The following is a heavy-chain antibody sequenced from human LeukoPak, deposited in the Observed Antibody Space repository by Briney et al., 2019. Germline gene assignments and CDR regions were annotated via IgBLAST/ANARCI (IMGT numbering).Heavy chain of an antibody. CDR2: ISSSSSYI. CDR3: ARTLYSICLYYYYYYMDV. J-gene: IGHJ6*03. V-gene: IGHV3-21*01. Sequence: GGSLRLSCAASGFTFSSYSMNCVHHAPGKGLEWVSSISSSSSYIYYADSVKGLFTISRDNAKNSLYQQMNRLRAEDTAVYYCARTLYSICLYYYYYYMDVWGKGTTVTVSS. D-gene: IGHD5/OR15-5a*01. CDR1: GFTFSSYS.